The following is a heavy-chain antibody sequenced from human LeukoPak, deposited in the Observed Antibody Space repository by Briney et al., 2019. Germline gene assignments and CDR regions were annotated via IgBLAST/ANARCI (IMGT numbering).Heavy chain of an antibody. J-gene: IGHJ4*02. CDR1: GGSFSGYF. Sequence: SETLSLTCAVYGGSFSGYFWRWIRQPPGKGLEWIGEINHSGSTNCKPSLKSRVTISVDTSKNQFFLSLRSVTAADTAVYYCARKTYGGDPRPFDRWGQGTLVTVSS. V-gene: IGHV4-34*01. CDR2: INHSGST. CDR3: ARKTYGGDPRPFDR. D-gene: IGHD4-23*01.